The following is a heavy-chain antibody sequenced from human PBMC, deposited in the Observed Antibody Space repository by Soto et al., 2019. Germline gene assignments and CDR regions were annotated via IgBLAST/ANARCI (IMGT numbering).Heavy chain of an antibody. CDR1: GFTFSSYG. CDR3: AKDGDCTKGVCYDRWFYYGMAV. V-gene: IGHV3-30*18. CDR2: ISYDGSNK. D-gene: IGHD2-8*01. Sequence: QVQLVESGGGVVQPGRSLRLSCAASGFTFSSYGMHWVRQAPGKGLEWVAVISYDGSNKYYADSVKGRFTISRDNSKNTLYLQMNSLRAEDTAVYYCAKDGDCTKGVCYDRWFYYGMAVWGQGTTVTVSS. J-gene: IGHJ6*02.